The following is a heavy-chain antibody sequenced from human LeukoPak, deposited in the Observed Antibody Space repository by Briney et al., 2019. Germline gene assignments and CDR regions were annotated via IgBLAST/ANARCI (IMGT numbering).Heavy chain of an antibody. J-gene: IGHJ4*02. Sequence: ASVKVSCKASGYTFTGYYMHWVRQAPGQGLEWMGWINPNSGGTNYAQKFQGRVTMTRDTSISTAYMELSRLTSDDTAVYYCAREEFGSSGWYSDYWGQGTLVTVSS. CDR1: GYTFTGYY. CDR3: AREEFGSSGWYSDY. V-gene: IGHV1-2*02. D-gene: IGHD6-19*01. CDR2: INPNSGGT.